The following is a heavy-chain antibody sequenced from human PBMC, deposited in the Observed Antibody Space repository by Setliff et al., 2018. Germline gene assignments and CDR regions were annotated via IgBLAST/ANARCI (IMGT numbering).Heavy chain of an antibody. CDR3: ARGVAAAGPFDY. CDR1: GYSISSGYY. J-gene: IGHJ4*02. Sequence: SETLSLTCAVSGYSISSGYYWGWIRQPPGKGLEWIGSIYHSGSTYYNPSLKSRVTISVDTSKHQFSLKLGSVTAADTAVYYCARGVAAAGPFDYWGQGTLVTVSS. D-gene: IGHD6-13*01. V-gene: IGHV4-38-2*01. CDR2: IYHSGST.